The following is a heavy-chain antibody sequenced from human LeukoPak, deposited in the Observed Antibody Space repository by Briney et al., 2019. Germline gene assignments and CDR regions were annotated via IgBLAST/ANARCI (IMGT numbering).Heavy chain of an antibody. CDR2: IRSKANSYAT. J-gene: IGHJ5*02. D-gene: IGHD6-19*01. V-gene: IGHV3-73*01. CDR1: GLTFSGSA. Sequence: GGSLRLSCAASGLTFSGSAMHWVRQASGKGLEWVGRIRSKANSYATAYAASVKGRFTISRDDSKNTAYLQMNSLRAEDTAVYYCVKEGRQWPIWFDPWGQGTLVTVSS. CDR3: VKEGRQWPIWFDP.